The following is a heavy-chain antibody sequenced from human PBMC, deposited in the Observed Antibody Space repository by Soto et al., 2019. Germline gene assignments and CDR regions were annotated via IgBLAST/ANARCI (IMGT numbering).Heavy chain of an antibody. V-gene: IGHV5-10-1*01. J-gene: IGHJ6*02. Sequence: PGESLKISCKGSGYSFTSYWISWVRQMPGKGLEWMGRIDPSDSYTNYSPSFQGHVTISADKSISTAYLQWSSLKASDTAMYYCARPQGAAAGTLDGMDVWGQGTTVTVSS. CDR2: IDPSDSYT. D-gene: IGHD6-13*01. CDR1: GYSFTSYW. CDR3: ARPQGAAAGTLDGMDV.